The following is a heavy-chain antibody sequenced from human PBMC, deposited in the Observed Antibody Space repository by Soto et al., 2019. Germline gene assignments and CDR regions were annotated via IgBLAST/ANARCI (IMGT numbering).Heavy chain of an antibody. Sequence: GGSLRLSCAASGFTFSSYWMSWVRQAPGKGLEWVANVKPDGSEKWYVDSVKGRFTISRDNAKNSLYLQMNSLRAEDTAVYYCARGDYYDTSGPFSDAFDIWGQGTMVTVS. CDR1: GFTFSSYW. V-gene: IGHV3-7*04. CDR2: VKPDGSEK. J-gene: IGHJ3*02. CDR3: ARGDYYDTSGPFSDAFDI. D-gene: IGHD3-22*01.